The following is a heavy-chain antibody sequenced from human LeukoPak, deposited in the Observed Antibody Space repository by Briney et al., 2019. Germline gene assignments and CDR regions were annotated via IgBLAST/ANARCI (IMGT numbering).Heavy chain of an antibody. Sequence: GGSLRLSCAASGFTFSSYWMHWVRQAPGKGLVWVSRINSDGSSTSYADSVKGRFTISRDNAKNTLYLQMNSLRAEDTAVYYCARGPHIYSGYDTRFDYWGQGTLVTVSS. D-gene: IGHD5-12*01. CDR2: INSDGSST. J-gene: IGHJ4*02. CDR1: GFTFSSYW. V-gene: IGHV3-74*01. CDR3: ARGPHIYSGYDTRFDY.